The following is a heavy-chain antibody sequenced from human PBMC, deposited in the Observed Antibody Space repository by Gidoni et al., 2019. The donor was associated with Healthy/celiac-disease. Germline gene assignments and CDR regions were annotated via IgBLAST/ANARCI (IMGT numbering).Heavy chain of an antibody. D-gene: IGHD2-2*02. V-gene: IGHV4-59*01. CDR3: AGDVGYCSSTSCYTGRWFDP. CDR1: GGPISSYY. CDR2: IYYSWST. J-gene: IGHJ5*02. Sequence: QVQLQELGPGLGKPSETLSPTCTVPGGPISSYYLSWIRQPPGKGLEWIGYIYYSWSTNYNPSLKIRVTISVDTSKDQFSLKLSSVTAADTAVYYCAGDVGYCSSTSCYTGRWFDPWGQGTLVTVSS.